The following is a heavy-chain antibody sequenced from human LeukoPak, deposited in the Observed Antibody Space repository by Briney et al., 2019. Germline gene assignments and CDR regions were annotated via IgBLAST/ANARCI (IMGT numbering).Heavy chain of an antibody. CDR1: EFTFSSYG. CDR2: IKSKTDGGTT. V-gene: IGHV3-15*01. J-gene: IGHJ4*02. CDR3: TTRGILRYFDY. Sequence: GGSLRLSCAASEFTFSSYGMHWVRQAPGKGLEWVGRIKSKTDGGTTDYAAPVKGRFTISRDDSKNTLYLQMNSLKTEDTAVYYCTTRGILRYFDYWGQGTLVTVSS. D-gene: IGHD3-9*01.